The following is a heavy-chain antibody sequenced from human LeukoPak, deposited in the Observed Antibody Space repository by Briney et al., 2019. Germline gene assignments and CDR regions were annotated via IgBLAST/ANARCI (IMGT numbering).Heavy chain of an antibody. CDR3: ARVQTITRRYSSSPNPTSAFDI. Sequence: SETLSLTCAVYGGSFSGYYWSRIRQPPGKGLEWIGEINHSGSTNYNPPLKSRVTISVDTSKNQFSLKLSSVTAADTAVYYCARVQTITRRYSSSPNPTSAFDIWGQGTMVTVSS. V-gene: IGHV4-34*01. CDR2: INHSGST. J-gene: IGHJ3*02. D-gene: IGHD6-6*01. CDR1: GGSFSGYY.